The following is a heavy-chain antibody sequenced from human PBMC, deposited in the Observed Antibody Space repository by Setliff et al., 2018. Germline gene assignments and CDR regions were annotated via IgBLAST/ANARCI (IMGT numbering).Heavy chain of an antibody. Sequence: SETLSLTCAVYGGSFSGYYWSWVRQPPGKGLEWIGEIYHSGSTKYNPSLKSRVTISVDKSKNQFSLKLSSVTAADTALYYCARIGHFDFWRGFGVGAFDLWGHGSVVTVSS. CDR2: IYHSGST. CDR3: ARIGHFDFWRGFGVGAFDL. V-gene: IGHV4-34*01. D-gene: IGHD3-3*01. J-gene: IGHJ3*01. CDR1: GGSFSGYY.